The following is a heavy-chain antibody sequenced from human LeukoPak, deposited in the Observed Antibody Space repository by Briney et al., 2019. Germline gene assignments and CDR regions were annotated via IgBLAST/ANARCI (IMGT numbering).Heavy chain of an antibody. Sequence: PGGSLRLSCAASGFTFSSYWMSWVRQAPGKGLEWVANIKQEGSEKYYMDSVKGRFTISGDNAKNSLYLQMNSLRVEDTAVYFCARERNTAIVTAFDVWGQGTMVTVSS. V-gene: IGHV3-7*01. CDR3: ARERNTAIVTAFDV. J-gene: IGHJ3*01. CDR1: GFTFSSYW. D-gene: IGHD5-18*01. CDR2: IKQEGSEK.